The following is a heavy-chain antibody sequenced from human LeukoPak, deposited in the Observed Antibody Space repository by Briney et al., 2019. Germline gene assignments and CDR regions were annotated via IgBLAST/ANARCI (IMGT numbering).Heavy chain of an antibody. CDR2: ISSSSSSTI. Sequence: GGSLRLSCAASGFTFSSYSMNWVRQAPGKGLEWASYISSSSSSTIYYADSVKGRFTISRDNAKNSLYLQMNSLRAEDTAVYYCAGYYYVSFDPWGQGTLVTVSS. D-gene: IGHD3-10*02. CDR3: AGYYYVSFDP. V-gene: IGHV3-48*01. J-gene: IGHJ5*02. CDR1: GFTFSSYS.